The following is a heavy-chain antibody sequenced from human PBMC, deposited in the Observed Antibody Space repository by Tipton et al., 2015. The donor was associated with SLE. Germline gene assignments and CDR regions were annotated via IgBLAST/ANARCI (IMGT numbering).Heavy chain of an antibody. Sequence: TLSLTCTVSGGSISSYYWSWIRQPPGKGLEWIGYIYYNGSTNYNPSLKSRVTISVDTSKNQFSLKLSSVTAADTAVYYCASLGVVVAATQTVGMDVWGQGTTVTVSS. D-gene: IGHD2-15*01. CDR3: ASLGVVVAATQTVGMDV. J-gene: IGHJ6*02. CDR1: GGSISSYY. V-gene: IGHV4-59*01. CDR2: IYYNGST.